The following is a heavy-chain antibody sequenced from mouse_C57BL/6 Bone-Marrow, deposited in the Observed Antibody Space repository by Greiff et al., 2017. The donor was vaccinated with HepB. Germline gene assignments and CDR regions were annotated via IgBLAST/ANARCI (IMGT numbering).Heavy chain of an antibody. Sequence: VQLQQSGPVLVKPGASVKMSCKASGYTFTDYYMNWVKQSHGKSLEWIGVINPYNGGTSYNQKFKGKATLTVDKSSSTAYMELNSLTSEDSAVYYCARSDTTSRGWFAYWGQGTLVTVSA. J-gene: IGHJ3*01. CDR1: GYTFTDYY. CDR3: ARSDTTSRGWFAY. CDR2: INPYNGGT. V-gene: IGHV1-19*01. D-gene: IGHD1-1*01.